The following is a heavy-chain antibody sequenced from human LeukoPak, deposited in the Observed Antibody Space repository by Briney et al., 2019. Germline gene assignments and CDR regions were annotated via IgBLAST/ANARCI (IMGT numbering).Heavy chain of an antibody. Sequence: GGSLRLSCAASGFTFSSFEMNWVRQAPGKGLEGVSYISSSGDTIYYADSVKGRFTISRDNAKNSLYLQMNSLRAEDTAVYYCASLDGGIDFDYWGQGTLVTVSS. CDR2: ISSSGDTI. J-gene: IGHJ4*02. V-gene: IGHV3-48*03. CDR3: ASLDGGIDFDY. D-gene: IGHD3-16*01. CDR1: GFTFSSFE.